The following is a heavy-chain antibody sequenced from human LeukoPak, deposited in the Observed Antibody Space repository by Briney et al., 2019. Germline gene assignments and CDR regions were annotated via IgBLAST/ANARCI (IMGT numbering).Heavy chain of an antibody. CDR3: ARGGSPSSYFYRDV. CDR1: GFTFSDYY. D-gene: IGHD3-16*01. Sequence: PGGSLRLSCAASGFTFSDYYMTWIRQAPGKGLEWLSYIGGSSKSIYYADSVKGRFTISRDNAKNSLYLQMNSLRAEDTAVYYCARGGSPSSYFYRDVWGKGTTVTVPS. V-gene: IGHV3-11*04. J-gene: IGHJ6*03. CDR2: IGGSSKSI.